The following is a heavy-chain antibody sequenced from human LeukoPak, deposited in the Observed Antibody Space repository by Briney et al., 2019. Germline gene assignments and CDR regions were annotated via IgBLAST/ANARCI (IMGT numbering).Heavy chain of an antibody. Sequence: GGSLRLSCAASGFTFSSYWMNWVRQAPGKGLVWVSRIFSDGSSTDYADSVKGRFTISRDNSKNTLYLQMDSLRAEDTAVYYCARDADTSSRYSRFDYWGQGTLVTVSS. V-gene: IGHV3-74*01. CDR3: ARDADTSSRYSRFDY. CDR1: GFTFSSYW. CDR2: IFSDGSST. J-gene: IGHJ4*02. D-gene: IGHD3-22*01.